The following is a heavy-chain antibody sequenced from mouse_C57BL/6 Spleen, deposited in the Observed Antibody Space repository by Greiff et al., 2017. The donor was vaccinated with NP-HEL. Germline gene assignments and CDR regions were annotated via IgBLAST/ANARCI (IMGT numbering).Heavy chain of an antibody. CDR3: ARRTYYSNSLDY. V-gene: IGHV5-17*01. CDR1: GFTFSDYG. Sequence: EVKLMESGGGLVKPGGSLKLSCAASGFTFSDYGMHWVRQAPEKGLEWVAYISSGSSTIYYADTVKGRFTISRDNAKNTLFLQMTSLRSEDTAMYYCARRTYYSNSLDYWGQGTTLTVSS. J-gene: IGHJ2*01. D-gene: IGHD2-5*01. CDR2: ISSGSSTI.